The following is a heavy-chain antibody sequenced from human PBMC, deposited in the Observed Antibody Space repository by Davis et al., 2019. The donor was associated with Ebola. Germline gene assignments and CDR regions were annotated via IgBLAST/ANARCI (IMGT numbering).Heavy chain of an antibody. CDR2: IYPGDSDT. J-gene: IGHJ5*02. CDR1: GYSFTSYW. CDR3: ARLSMVTQPFDP. Sequence: KVSCKGSGYSFTSYWIGRVRQMPGKGLEWMGIIYPGDSDTRYSPSFQGQVTISADKSISTAYLQWSSLKASDTAMYYCARLSMVTQPFDPWGQGTLVTVSS. D-gene: IGHD2-21*02. V-gene: IGHV5-51*01.